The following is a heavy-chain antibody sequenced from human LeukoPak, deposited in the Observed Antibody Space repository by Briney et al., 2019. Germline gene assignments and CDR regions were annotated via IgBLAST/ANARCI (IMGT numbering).Heavy chain of an antibody. Sequence: PAASVKVSCKGSGYSFTSYWIGWVRQMPGKGLEWMGIIYPGDSDTRYSPSFQGQVTISADKSISTAYLQWSSLKASDTAMYYCASSDYDYGGNFDYWGQGTLVTVSS. CDR1: GYSFTSYW. CDR3: ASSDYDYGGNFDY. V-gene: IGHV5-51*03. CDR2: IYPGDSDT. D-gene: IGHD4-23*01. J-gene: IGHJ4*02.